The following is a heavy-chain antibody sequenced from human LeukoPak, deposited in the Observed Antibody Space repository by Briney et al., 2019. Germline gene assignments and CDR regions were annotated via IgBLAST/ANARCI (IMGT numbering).Heavy chain of an antibody. J-gene: IGHJ6*02. CDR2: ISYDGSNK. CDR1: GFTFRSYA. CDR3: AKEKSYYYYYYGMDV. V-gene: IGHV3-30*18. Sequence: PGGSLRLSCAASGFTFRSYAMSWVRQAPGKGLEWVAVISYDGSNKYYADSVKGRFTISRDNSKNTLYLQMNSLRAEDTAVYYCAKEKSYYYYYYGMDVWGQGTPVTVSS.